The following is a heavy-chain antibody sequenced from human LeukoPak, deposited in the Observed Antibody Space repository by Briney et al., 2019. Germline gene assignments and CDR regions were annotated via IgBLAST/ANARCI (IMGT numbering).Heavy chain of an antibody. D-gene: IGHD2/OR15-2a*01. V-gene: IGHV1-46*01. CDR1: GYSCTSHL. CDR3: ARVQTPYNTIYSVFFDY. CDR2: INPSGGST. Sequence: ASVKVSCKTSGYSCTSHLMHWVRQAPGQGLEWMGMINPSGGSTTYAQKFQGRVTMAMDTSTSTVYMKLSSLRSDDAAEYYCARVQTPYNTIYSVFFDYWGQGTRVTVSS. J-gene: IGHJ4*02.